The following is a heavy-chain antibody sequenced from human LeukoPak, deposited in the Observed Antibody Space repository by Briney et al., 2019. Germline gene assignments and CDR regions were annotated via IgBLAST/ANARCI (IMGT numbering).Heavy chain of an antibody. D-gene: IGHD3-22*01. J-gene: IGHJ5*02. CDR3: AKALYDSPLTGDP. Sequence: GGSLRLSCAASGFTFSHIGMAWVRQAPGKGLEWVSSIHPNGVNTHYADSVRGRFTISRDNSKNTLFLQMNSLRVEDTATYYCAKALYDSPLTGDPWGQGTLVTVSS. CDR2: IHPNGVNT. V-gene: IGHV3-23*01. CDR1: GFTFSHIG.